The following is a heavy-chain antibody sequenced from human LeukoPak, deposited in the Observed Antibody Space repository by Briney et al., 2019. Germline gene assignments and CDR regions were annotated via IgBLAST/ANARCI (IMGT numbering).Heavy chain of an antibody. Sequence: GGSLRLSCAASGFTFTSYSMNWVRQAPGKGLEWVSYIRSRPSTIYYADSVKGRFTISRDNAKNSLYLQMNSLRAEDTAVYYCARDVRGYSGYDSSYYYMDVWGKGTTVTVSS. V-gene: IGHV3-48*04. CDR1: GFTFTSYS. D-gene: IGHD5-12*01. CDR2: IRSRPSTI. CDR3: ARDVRGYSGYDSSYYYMDV. J-gene: IGHJ6*03.